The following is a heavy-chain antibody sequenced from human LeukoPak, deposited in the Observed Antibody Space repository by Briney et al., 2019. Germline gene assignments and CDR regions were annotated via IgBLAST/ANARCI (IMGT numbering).Heavy chain of an antibody. Sequence: SVKVSCKASGGAFSSYAISWVRQAPGQGLEWMGGIIPIFGTANYAQKFQGRVTITADESTSTAYMELSSLRSEDTAVYYCASPKERDYYDSSGYYYFFYWGQGTLVTVSS. CDR1: GGAFSSYA. J-gene: IGHJ4*02. CDR3: ASPKERDYYDSSGYYYFFY. V-gene: IGHV1-69*01. CDR2: IIPIFGTA. D-gene: IGHD3-22*01.